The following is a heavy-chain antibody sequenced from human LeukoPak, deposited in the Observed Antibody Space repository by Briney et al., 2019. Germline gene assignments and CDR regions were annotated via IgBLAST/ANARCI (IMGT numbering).Heavy chain of an antibody. Sequence: GGFLRLSCAATGLTVNSYGMHWVRQAPGKGLEWVAVIWYDGGSIDYADSVKGRFTISRDNSKNTLYLQMNGLRVEDTAVYYCAGEPTSVGYYFDHWGQGTLVTVSS. CDR2: IWYDGGSI. D-gene: IGHD5/OR15-5a*01. CDR3: AGEPTSVGYYFDH. J-gene: IGHJ4*02. CDR1: GLTVNSYG. V-gene: IGHV3-33*01.